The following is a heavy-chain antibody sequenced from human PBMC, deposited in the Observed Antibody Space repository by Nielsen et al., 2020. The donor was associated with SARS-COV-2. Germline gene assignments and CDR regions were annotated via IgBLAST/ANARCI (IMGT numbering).Heavy chain of an antibody. CDR2: ISSSSSYI. V-gene: IGHV3-21*01. Sequence: GESLKISCAASGFTFSSYSMNWVRQAPGKGLEWVSSISSSSSYIYYADSVRGRFTISRDNAKNSLYLQMNSLRAEDTAVYYCARDKRMDVWGQGTTVTVSS. J-gene: IGHJ6*02. CDR3: ARDKRMDV. CDR1: GFTFSSYS.